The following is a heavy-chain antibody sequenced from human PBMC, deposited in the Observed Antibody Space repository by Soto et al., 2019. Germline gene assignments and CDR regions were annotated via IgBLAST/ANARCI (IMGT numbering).Heavy chain of an antibody. J-gene: IGHJ4*02. CDR3: ARGRGYYDILTGYYNGYYFDY. CDR1: GGSISSYY. Sequence: SETLSLTCTVSGGSISSYYWSWIRQPAGKGLEWIGRIYTSGNTNYNPSLKSRVTMSVDTSKNQFSLKLSSVTAADTAVYYCARGRGYYDILTGYYNGYYFDYWGQGTLVTVSS. V-gene: IGHV4-4*07. D-gene: IGHD3-9*01. CDR2: IYTSGNT.